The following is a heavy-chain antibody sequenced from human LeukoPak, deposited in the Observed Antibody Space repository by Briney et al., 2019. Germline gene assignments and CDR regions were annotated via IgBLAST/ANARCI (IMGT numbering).Heavy chain of an antibody. CDR1: GYTFTGYY. CDR2: INPNSGAT. Sequence: ASVKVSCKASGYTFTGYYMHWVRQAPGQGLEWMGWINPNSGATNYAQKFQGRVTMTRDTSISTAYMELSRLRSDDTAVYYCARRRSYTSSLIDYWGQGTLVTVSS. CDR3: ARRRSYTSSLIDY. D-gene: IGHD6-13*01. J-gene: IGHJ4*02. V-gene: IGHV1-2*02.